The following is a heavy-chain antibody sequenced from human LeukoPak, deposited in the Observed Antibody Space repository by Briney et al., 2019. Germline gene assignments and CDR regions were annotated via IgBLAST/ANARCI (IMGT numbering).Heavy chain of an antibody. Sequence: SETLSLTCTVSGGSISSYYWSWTRQPPGKGLEWIGYIYYSGSTNYNPSLKSRVTISVDTSKNQFSLKLSSVTAADTAVYYCARHLSYYDILTGYLRPNYFDYWGQGTLVTVSS. CDR1: GGSISSYY. D-gene: IGHD3-9*01. CDR3: ARHLSYYDILTGYLRPNYFDY. V-gene: IGHV4-59*08. J-gene: IGHJ4*02. CDR2: IYYSGST.